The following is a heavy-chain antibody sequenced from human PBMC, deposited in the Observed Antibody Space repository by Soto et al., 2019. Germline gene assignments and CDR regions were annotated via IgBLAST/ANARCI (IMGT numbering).Heavy chain of an antibody. D-gene: IGHD6-19*01. CDR3: ARRGWLTSYYMDV. Sequence: GGSLRLSCAASGFTFSSYSMNWVRQAPGKGLEWVSYISSSSSTIYYADSVKGRFTISRDNAKNSLYLQMNSLRAEDTAVYYCARRGWLTSYYMDVWGKGTTVTAP. J-gene: IGHJ6*03. CDR2: ISSSSSTI. CDR1: GFTFSSYS. V-gene: IGHV3-48*01.